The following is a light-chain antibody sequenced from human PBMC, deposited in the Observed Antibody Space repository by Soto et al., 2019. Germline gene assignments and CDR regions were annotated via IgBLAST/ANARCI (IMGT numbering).Light chain of an antibody. CDR3: ASYGGRDDMI. V-gene: IGLV2-8*01. CDR1: SSYVGGYDR. J-gene: IGLJ2*01. Sequence: QSALTQPPSASGSPGQSVTISCTGTSSYVGGYDRVSWFQQHPGKAPKLIIYGVTDRNSGVPDRLSGSKSGHSASLTVSGLQAEDEADYYCASYGGRDDMIFGGGTKLSVL. CDR2: GVT.